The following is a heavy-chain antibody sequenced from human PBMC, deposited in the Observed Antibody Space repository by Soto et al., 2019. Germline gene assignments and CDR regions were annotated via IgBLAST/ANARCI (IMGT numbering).Heavy chain of an antibody. Sequence: GASVKVSCKASGGTFSSYTISWVRQAPGQGLEWMGRIIPILGIANYAQKFQGRVTITADKSTSTAYMELSSLRSEDTAVYYCARAPPLSDYGSINWFDPWGQGTLVTVSS. D-gene: IGHD3-10*01. V-gene: IGHV1-69*02. J-gene: IGHJ5*02. CDR1: GGTFSSYT. CDR3: ARAPPLSDYGSINWFDP. CDR2: IIPILGIA.